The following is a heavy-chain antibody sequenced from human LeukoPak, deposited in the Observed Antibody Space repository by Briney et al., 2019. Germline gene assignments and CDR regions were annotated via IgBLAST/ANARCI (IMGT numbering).Heavy chain of an antibody. J-gene: IGHJ5*02. CDR2: IYHSGST. Sequence: SETLSLTCTVSGGSISSSSYYWGWIRQPPGKGLEWIGSIYHSGSTYYNPSLKSRVTISVDTSKNQFSLKLSSATAADTAVYYCARDLYCSGGSCYGVGFDPWGQGTLVTVSS. D-gene: IGHD2-15*01. CDR3: ARDLYCSGGSCYGVGFDP. CDR1: GGSISSSSYY. V-gene: IGHV4-39*07.